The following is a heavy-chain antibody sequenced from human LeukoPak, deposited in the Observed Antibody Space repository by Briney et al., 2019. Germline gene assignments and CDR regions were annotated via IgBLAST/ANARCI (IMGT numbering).Heavy chain of an antibody. CDR3: ARGEDGYNPFNY. J-gene: IGHJ4*02. CDR2: IYYSGST. V-gene: IGHV4-61*08. D-gene: IGHD5-24*01. Sequence: SQTLSLTCTVSGGSISSGGYYWSWIRQHPGKGLEWIGYIYYSGSTNYNPSLKSRVTISVDTSKNQFSLKLSSVTAADTAVYYCARGEDGYNPFNYWGQGTLVTVSS. CDR1: GGSISSGGYY.